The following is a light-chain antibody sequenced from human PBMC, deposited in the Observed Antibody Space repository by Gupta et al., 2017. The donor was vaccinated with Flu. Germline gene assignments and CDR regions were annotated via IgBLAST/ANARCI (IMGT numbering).Light chain of an antibody. V-gene: IGLV2-14*03. CDR2: DVS. CDR3: NSYSSSSTLVV. Sequence: SALTQPASVSASPGHSCTISCPGTSSDVGGYDYVTWYQHHPGKAPKLMIYDVSNRPSGVSNRFSGSKSGNTASLTISGLQAEDEADYYCNSYSSSSTLVVFGGGTKLTVL. J-gene: IGLJ2*01. CDR1: SSDVGGYDY.